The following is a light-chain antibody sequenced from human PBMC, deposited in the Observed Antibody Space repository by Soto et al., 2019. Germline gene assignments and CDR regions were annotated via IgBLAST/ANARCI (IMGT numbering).Light chain of an antibody. CDR3: QQYNNWPLT. V-gene: IGKV3D-15*01. J-gene: IGKJ3*01. CDR2: GAS. Sequence: EIVLTQSPGTLSLSPGERATLSCRASQSVSNNYLAWYQQKPGQAPRLLIYGASNRATGIPDRFSGSGSGTEFTLTITSLRSEDFAVYCCQQYNNWPLTFGPGTKVDIK. CDR1: QSVSNN.